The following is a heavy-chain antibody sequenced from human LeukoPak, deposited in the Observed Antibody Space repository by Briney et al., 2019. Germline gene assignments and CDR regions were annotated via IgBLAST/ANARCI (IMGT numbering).Heavy chain of an antibody. CDR2: IRCSSSYI. J-gene: IGHJ5*02. V-gene: IGHV3-21*01. D-gene: IGHD5-18*01. Sequence: PGGSLRLSCAASGFTFSSYSMNWVRQAPGKGLEWVSSIRCSSSYIYYADSVKGRFTIYRDNAKNSLYLQMNSLRAEDTAVYYCARDGTAMFSGGDWFDPWGQGTLVTVSS. CDR1: GFTFSSYS. CDR3: ARDGTAMFSGGDWFDP.